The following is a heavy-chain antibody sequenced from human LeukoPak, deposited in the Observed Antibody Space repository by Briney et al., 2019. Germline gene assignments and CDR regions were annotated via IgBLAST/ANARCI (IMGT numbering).Heavy chain of an antibody. Sequence: SETLSLTCTVSGGSISSNNYYWGWIRQSPGKGLEWIGSIYYSGSTNYNPSLKSRVTISVDTSKNQFSLRLSSVTAADTAVYYCARDGGGSYRDFDYWGQGTLVTVSS. CDR2: IYYSGST. J-gene: IGHJ4*02. CDR3: ARDGGGSYRDFDY. D-gene: IGHD1-26*01. V-gene: IGHV4-39*07. CDR1: GGSISSNNYY.